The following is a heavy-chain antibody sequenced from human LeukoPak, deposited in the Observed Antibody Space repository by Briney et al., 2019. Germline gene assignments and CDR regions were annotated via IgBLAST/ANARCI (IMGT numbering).Heavy chain of an antibody. CDR1: GFTSSSYA. Sequence: GGSLRLSCAASGFTSSSYAMHWVRQAPGKGLEWVAVISYDGSNKYYADSVKGRFTISRDNSKNTLYLQMNSLRAEDTAVYYCASHDYGDYPIDYWGQGTLVTVSS. J-gene: IGHJ4*02. V-gene: IGHV3-30-3*01. CDR3: ASHDYGDYPIDY. CDR2: ISYDGSNK. D-gene: IGHD4-17*01.